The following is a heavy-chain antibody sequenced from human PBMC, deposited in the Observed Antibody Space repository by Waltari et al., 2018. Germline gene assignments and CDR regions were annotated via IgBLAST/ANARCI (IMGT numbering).Heavy chain of an antibody. D-gene: IGHD6-13*01. CDR1: GFPFSTYS. J-gene: IGHJ6*02. CDR3: ARPVAAAGNYGMDV. CDR2: ITGSSRTI. Sequence: EVQLVESGGNLVQPGGSLRLSCIASGFPFSTYSMNWVRQAPGKGLDWISYITGSSRTIYYTDSVKGRFTVARDNAKNSLFLQMSSLRVEDTAVYYCARPVAAAGNYGMDVWGQGTTVTVSS. V-gene: IGHV3-48*04.